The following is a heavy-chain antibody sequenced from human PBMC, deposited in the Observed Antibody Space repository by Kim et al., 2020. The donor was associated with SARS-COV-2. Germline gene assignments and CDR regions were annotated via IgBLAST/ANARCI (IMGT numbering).Heavy chain of an antibody. V-gene: IGHV1-46*01. J-gene: IGHJ4*02. Sequence: YAQKFQGRVTITRDTSTSQVYMELSSLRSEDTAVYYCAREGFPTVTAYDYWGQGTLVTVSS. D-gene: IGHD2-21*02. CDR3: AREGFPTVTAYDY.